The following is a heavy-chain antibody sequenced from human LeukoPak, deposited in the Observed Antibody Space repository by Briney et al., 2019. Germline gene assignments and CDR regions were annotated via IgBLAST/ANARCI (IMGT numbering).Heavy chain of an antibody. V-gene: IGHV1-8*01. J-gene: IGHJ5*02. CDR2: MNPNSGNT. CDR3: ARGRAGYYDILTGYSKRGDNWFDP. Sequence: GASVKVSCKASGYTFTSYDTNWVRQAPGQGLEWMGWMNPNSGNTGYAQKFQGRVTMTRNTSISTAYMELSSLRSEDTAVYYCARGRAGYYDILTGYSKRGDNWFDPWGQGTLVTVSS. CDR1: GYTFTSYD. D-gene: IGHD3-9*01.